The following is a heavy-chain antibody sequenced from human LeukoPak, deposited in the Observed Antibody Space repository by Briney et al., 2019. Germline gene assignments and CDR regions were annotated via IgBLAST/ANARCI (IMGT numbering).Heavy chain of an antibody. D-gene: IGHD4-17*01. J-gene: IGHJ4*02. V-gene: IGHV1-18*01. CDR2: ISTYNGNT. CDR3: ARGDDYGDYWGLY. Sequence: ASVKVSCKASGYTFTKYGITRVRQAPGQGLEWMGWISTYNGNTNYAQKLQGRVTTTTDTSTSTAYMELRSLISDDAAVYYCARGDDYGDYWGLYWGQGTLVTVSS. CDR1: GYTFTKYG.